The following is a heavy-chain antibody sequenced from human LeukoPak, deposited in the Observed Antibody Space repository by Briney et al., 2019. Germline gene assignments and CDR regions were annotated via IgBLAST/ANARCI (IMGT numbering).Heavy chain of an antibody. CDR1: GFTFSSYA. V-gene: IGHV3-23*01. Sequence: PGASLRLSCAASGFTFSSYAMSWVRQAPGKGLEWVSAISGSGGSTYYADSVKGRFTISRDNSKNTLYLQMNSLRAEDTVLFQAAKGIRYFDWLLLGYFDYWGQGTLVTVSS. CDR2: ISGSGGST. D-gene: IGHD3-9*01. CDR3: AKGIRYFDWLLLGYFDY. J-gene: IGHJ4*02.